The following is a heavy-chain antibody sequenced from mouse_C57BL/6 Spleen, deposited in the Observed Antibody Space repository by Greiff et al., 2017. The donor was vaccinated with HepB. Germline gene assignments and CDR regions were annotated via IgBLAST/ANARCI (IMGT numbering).Heavy chain of an antibody. CDR3: ARWDYGSSYGYAMDY. J-gene: IGHJ4*01. V-gene: IGHV1-50*01. CDR1: GYTFTSYW. CDR2: IDPSDSYT. D-gene: IGHD1-1*01. Sequence: QVQLQPGAELVKPGASVKLSCKASGYTFTSYWMQWVKQRPGQGLEWIGEIDPSDSYTNYNQKFKGKATLTVDTSSSTAYMQLSSLTSEDSAVYYCARWDYGSSYGYAMDYWGQGTSVTVSS.